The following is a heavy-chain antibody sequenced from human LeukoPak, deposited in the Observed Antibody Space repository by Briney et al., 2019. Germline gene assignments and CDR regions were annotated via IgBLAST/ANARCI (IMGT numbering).Heavy chain of an antibody. J-gene: IGHJ4*02. V-gene: IGHV3-7*01. CDR3: ARVQQGGYFDN. CDR1: GFSFSSNW. CDR2: IKEDGSEK. Sequence: GGSLRLSCAASGFSFSSNWMSWVRQAPGKGLEWVANIKEDGSEKYYVDSVKGRFTISRDNAKKSLYLQMNSLRVEDTAVYYCARVQQGGYFDNWVQGTLVTVSS. D-gene: IGHD3-16*01.